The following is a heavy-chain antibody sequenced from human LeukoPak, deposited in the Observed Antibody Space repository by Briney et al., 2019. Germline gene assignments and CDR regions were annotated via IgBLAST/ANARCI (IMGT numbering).Heavy chain of an antibody. D-gene: IGHD3-10*01. CDR3: ARAPVTFGSGTQDAFDI. Sequence: GGSLRLSCGASGFTFSRYTMNWVRQAPGKGLEWVASISTSSIYKYYGDPVKGRITISRDNSRNSVYLQMDSLRAEDAALYYCARAPVTFGSGTQDAFDIWGQGTKVTVSS. CDR2: ISTSSIYK. V-gene: IGHV3-21*01. J-gene: IGHJ3*02. CDR1: GFTFSRYT.